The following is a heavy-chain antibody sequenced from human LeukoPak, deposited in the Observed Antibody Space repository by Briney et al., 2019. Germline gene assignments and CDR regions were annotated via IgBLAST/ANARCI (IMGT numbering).Heavy chain of an antibody. V-gene: IGHV3-53*01. Sequence: GGSLRLSCAASGFTVSTNYMSWARQAPGKGLEWVSVVYSDGKTCYADAVKGRFTISKDNSKNTLYLQMTSLRAEDTAVYYCAKDLADSLLRFYYFDSWGQGTLVTVSS. D-gene: IGHD2-8*01. CDR2: VYSDGKT. CDR3: AKDLADSLLRFYYFDS. CDR1: GFTVSTNY. J-gene: IGHJ4*02.